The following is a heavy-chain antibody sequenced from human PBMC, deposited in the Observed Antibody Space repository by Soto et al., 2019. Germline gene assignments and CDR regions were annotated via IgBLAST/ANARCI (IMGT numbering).Heavy chain of an antibody. CDR2: IGTAGDP. CDR1: GFTFSSYD. J-gene: IGHJ6*02. V-gene: IGHV3-13*05. D-gene: IGHD3-3*01. CDR3: ARGRYYDFWSGPQDYYGMDV. Sequence: SCAASGFTFSSYDMYWVRQATGKGLEWVSAIGTAGDPYYPGSVKGRFTISRENAKNSLYLQMNSLRAGDTAVYYCARGRYYDFWSGPQDYYGMDVWGQGTTVTVSS.